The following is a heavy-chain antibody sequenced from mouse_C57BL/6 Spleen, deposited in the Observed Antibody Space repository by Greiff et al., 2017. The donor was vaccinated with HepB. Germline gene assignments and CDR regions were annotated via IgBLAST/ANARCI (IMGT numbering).Heavy chain of an antibody. Sequence: DVMLVESGGGLVKPGGSLKLSCAASGFTFSSYAMSWVRQTPEKRLEWVATISDGGSYTYYPDNVKGRFTISRDNAKNNLYLQMSHLKSEDTAMYYCARVGGTGAMDYWGQGTSVTVSS. CDR3: ARVGGTGAMDY. CDR2: ISDGGSYT. D-gene: IGHD4-1*01. V-gene: IGHV5-4*03. J-gene: IGHJ4*01. CDR1: GFTFSSYA.